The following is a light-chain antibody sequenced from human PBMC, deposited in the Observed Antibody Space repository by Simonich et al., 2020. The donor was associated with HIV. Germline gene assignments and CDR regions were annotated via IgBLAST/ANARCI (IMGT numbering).Light chain of an antibody. J-gene: IGKJ3*01. CDR2: WAA. Sequence: DIVMTQSPDSLTVSRGERATINCKSSQSVLSSSDNKNYLAWYQQKPGQPPKLLIYWAATRESGVPDRFSGSGSGPDFTLTISRLEPEDFAVYYCQQYGSSPFTFGPGTKVDIK. CDR1: QSVLSSSDNKNY. CDR3: QQYGSSPFT. V-gene: IGKV4-1*01.